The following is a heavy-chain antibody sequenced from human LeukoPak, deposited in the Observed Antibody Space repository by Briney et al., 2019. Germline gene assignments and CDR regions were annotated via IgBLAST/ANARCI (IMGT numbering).Heavy chain of an antibody. J-gene: IGHJ4*02. V-gene: IGHV3-9*01. D-gene: IGHD2-15*01. CDR2: ISWNSGSL. CDR3: AKDPGPYCSGGSCYFFDY. Sequence: PGGSLRLSCAASGFTFDDYAMHWVRQAPGKGLEWVSGISWNSGSLGYGDSVKGRFTISRDNAKNSLYLQMNSLRAEDTALYYCAKDPGPYCSGGSCYFFDYWGQGTLVTVSS. CDR1: GFTFDDYA.